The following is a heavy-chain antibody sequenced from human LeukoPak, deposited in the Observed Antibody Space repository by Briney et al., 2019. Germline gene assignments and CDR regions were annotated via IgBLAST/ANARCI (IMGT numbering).Heavy chain of an antibody. Sequence: GGSLRLSCAASGFTFSSYAMSWVRQAPGKGLEWVSAISGSGGSTYYADSVKGRFTISRDNSKNTLYLQMNSLRAEDTAVYYWARSTYSSSWTDAFDIWGQGTMVTVSS. CDR3: ARSTYSSSWTDAFDI. J-gene: IGHJ3*02. V-gene: IGHV3-23*01. CDR1: GFTFSSYA. D-gene: IGHD6-13*01. CDR2: ISGSGGST.